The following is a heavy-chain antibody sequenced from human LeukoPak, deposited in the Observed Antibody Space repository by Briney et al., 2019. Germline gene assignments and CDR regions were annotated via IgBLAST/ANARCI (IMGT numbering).Heavy chain of an antibody. CDR1: GFTFDDYA. CDR2: ISWNSGSI. V-gene: IGHV3-9*01. CDR3: AASSAVAAHFDY. J-gene: IGHJ4*02. Sequence: GGSLRLSCAASGFTFDDYAMRWVRQAPGKGLEWVSGISWNSGSIGYADSVKGRFTISRDNAKNSLYLQMNSLRAEDTALYYCAASSAVAAHFDYWGQGTLVTVSS. D-gene: IGHD6-19*01.